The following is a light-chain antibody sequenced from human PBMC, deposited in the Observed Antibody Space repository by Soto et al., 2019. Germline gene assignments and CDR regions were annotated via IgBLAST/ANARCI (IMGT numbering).Light chain of an antibody. V-gene: IGLV2-14*01. CDR2: EVS. J-gene: IGLJ2*01. CDR3: SSYTSSNTLV. CDR1: SSDVGAYNY. Sequence: QSALTQPASVSGSPGQSITISCTGTSSDVGAYNYVSWYQQHPGKAPKLMIDEVSDRPSGVSNRFSGSKSGNTASLTISGLQAEDEADYYCSSYTSSNTLVFGGGTKLTVL.